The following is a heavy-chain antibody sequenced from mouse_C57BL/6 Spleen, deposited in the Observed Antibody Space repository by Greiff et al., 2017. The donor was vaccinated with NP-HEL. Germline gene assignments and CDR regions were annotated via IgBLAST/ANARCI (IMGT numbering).Heavy chain of an antibody. CDR3: ARGYYGSSYDYYAMDY. V-gene: IGHV1-31*01. Sequence: VQLQQSGPELVKPGASVKISCKASGYSFTGYYMHWVKQSHGNILDWIGYIYPYNGVSSYNQKFKGKATLTVDKSSSTAYMELRSLTSEDSAVYYCARGYYGSSYDYYAMDYWGQGTSVTVSS. D-gene: IGHD1-1*01. J-gene: IGHJ4*01. CDR1: GYSFTGYY. CDR2: IYPYNGVS.